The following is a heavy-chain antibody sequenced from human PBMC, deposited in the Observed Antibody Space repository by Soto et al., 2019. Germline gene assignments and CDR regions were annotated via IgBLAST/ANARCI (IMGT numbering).Heavy chain of an antibody. CDR3: ARQSHANYDSSGYYPY. CDR2: IYYGGNT. CDR1: GGSISSFY. Sequence: SETLSLTCTVSGGSISSFYWSWIRQSPGKGLEWVGYIYYGGNTKYNPSLGSRVTISVDTSKNQFSLKLSSVTAADTAVYYCARQSHANYDSSGYYPYWGQGMLVTVSS. D-gene: IGHD3-22*01. V-gene: IGHV4-59*01. J-gene: IGHJ4*02.